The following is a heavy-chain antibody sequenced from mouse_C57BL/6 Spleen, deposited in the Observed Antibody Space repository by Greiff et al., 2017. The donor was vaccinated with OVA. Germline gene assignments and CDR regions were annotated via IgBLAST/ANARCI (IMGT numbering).Heavy chain of an antibody. CDR2: ISNGCGST. V-gene: IGHV5-12*01. Sequence: EVKLVESGGGLVQPGGSLKLSCAASGFTFSDYYMYWVRQTPETRLAWVAYISNGCGSTYYPDTVKGRFTSSRDNAKNTLYLQMSRLKSEDTAMYYCARGVTRWDWYFDVWGTGTTVTVSS. D-gene: IGHD1-1*02. CDR1: GFTFSDYY. CDR3: ARGVTRWDWYFDV. J-gene: IGHJ1*03.